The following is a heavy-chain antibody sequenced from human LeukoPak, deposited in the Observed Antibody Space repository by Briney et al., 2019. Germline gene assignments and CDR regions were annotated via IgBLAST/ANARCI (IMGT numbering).Heavy chain of an antibody. V-gene: IGHV1-58*02. D-gene: IGHD5-12*01. Sequence: ASVKVSCKASGFTFTSSAMQWVRQARGQRLEWIGWIVVGSGNTNYAQKFQERVTITRDMTTSTAYMELSSLRSEDTAVYYCAADTSGYDPYYYRDYWGQGTLVTVSS. CDR3: AADTSGYDPYYYRDY. CDR2: IVVGSGNT. CDR1: GFTFTSSA. J-gene: IGHJ4*02.